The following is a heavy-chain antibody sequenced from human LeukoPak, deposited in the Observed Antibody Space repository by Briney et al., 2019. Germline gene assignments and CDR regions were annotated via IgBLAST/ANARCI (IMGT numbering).Heavy chain of an antibody. CDR3: SRENGAFSPFGY. J-gene: IGHJ4*02. V-gene: IGHV4-4*02. Sequence: SETLSLTCGVSGGSISNTNWWSWVRQPPGQGLEWIGEISLSGLTNYNPSLKSRVIVSLDKSKNHLSLNLTSVTAADTAVYYCSRENGAFSPFGYWGQGTLVTVPS. CDR1: GGSISNTNW. CDR2: ISLSGLT. D-gene: IGHD2-8*01.